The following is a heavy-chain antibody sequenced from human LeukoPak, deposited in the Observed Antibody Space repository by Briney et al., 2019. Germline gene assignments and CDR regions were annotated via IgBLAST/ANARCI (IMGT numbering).Heavy chain of an antibody. CDR1: GFTFSSYA. CDR2: ISGSVGST. J-gene: IGHJ4*02. Sequence: GGSLRLSCAASGFTFSSYAMSWVRQAPGKGLEWVSAISGSVGSTYYADSVKGRLTISRDNSKNTLYLQMTSLRAEDTAVYYCAKGNGDYRYAPFDYWGQGTLVTVSS. CDR3: AKGNGDYRYAPFDY. D-gene: IGHD4-17*01. V-gene: IGHV3-23*01.